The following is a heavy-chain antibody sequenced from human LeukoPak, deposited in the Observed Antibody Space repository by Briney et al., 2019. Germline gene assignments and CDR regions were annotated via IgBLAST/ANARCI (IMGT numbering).Heavy chain of an antibody. D-gene: IGHD4-17*01. V-gene: IGHV3-53*01. CDR2: IYNGETT. CDR3: ARAGGSTVSHSDY. CDR1: GFTVRSSY. Sequence: PGGSLRLSCAASGFTVRSSYMNWVRQAPGKGLEWVSVIYNGETTVYADSVRGRFTISKDNAKNSLYLQMNSLRAEDTAVYYCARAGGSTVSHSDYWGQGTLVTVSS. J-gene: IGHJ4*02.